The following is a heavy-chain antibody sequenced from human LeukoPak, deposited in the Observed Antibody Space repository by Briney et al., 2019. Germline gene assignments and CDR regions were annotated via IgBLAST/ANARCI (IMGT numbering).Heavy chain of an antibody. D-gene: IGHD3-16*01. CDR2: INPNSGGT. CDR1: GYTFTSYG. Sequence: EASVKVSCKASGYTFTSYGISWVRQAPGQGLEWMGWINPNSGGTNYAQKFQGRVTMTRDTSISTAYMELSRLRSDDTAVYYCARAYDYVWGTWGQGTLVTVSS. V-gene: IGHV1-2*02. J-gene: IGHJ4*02. CDR3: ARAYDYVWGT.